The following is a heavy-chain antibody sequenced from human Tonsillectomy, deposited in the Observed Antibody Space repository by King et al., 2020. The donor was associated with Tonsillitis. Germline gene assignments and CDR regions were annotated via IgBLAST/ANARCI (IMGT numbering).Heavy chain of an antibody. Sequence: VQLVESGAEVKKPGESLKISCKGSGYSFTSYWIGWVRQMPGKGLEWMGIIYPGDSDTRYSPSFQGQVTISADKSISTAYLQWSSLKASDTAMYYCARRPTPPPGYGGRPALDIRGQRTMVTVPS. V-gene: IGHV5-51*01. D-gene: IGHD5-18*01. J-gene: IGHJ3*02. CDR2: IYPGDSDT. CDR3: ARRPTPPPGYGGRPALDI. CDR1: GYSFTSYW.